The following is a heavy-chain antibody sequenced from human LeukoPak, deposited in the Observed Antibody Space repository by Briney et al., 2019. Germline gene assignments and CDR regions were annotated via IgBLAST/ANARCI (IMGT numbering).Heavy chain of an antibody. CDR1: GGSLSNYY. Sequence: PSETLSLTCAVYGGSLSNYYWSWIRQSPGKGLEWIGEINHSGSINHNPSLKSRVTISIDTSKNQFSLKLTSVTAADTAVYYCAKVYSYGPKDDFWGQGTLVTVSS. J-gene: IGHJ4*02. CDR2: INHSGSI. V-gene: IGHV4-34*01. D-gene: IGHD5-18*01. CDR3: AKVYSYGPKDDF.